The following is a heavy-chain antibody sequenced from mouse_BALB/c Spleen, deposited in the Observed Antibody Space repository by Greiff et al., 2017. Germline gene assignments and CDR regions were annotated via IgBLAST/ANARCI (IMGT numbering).Heavy chain of an antibody. CDR2: ISYSGST. CDR1: GYSITSDYA. CDR3: EREIRLYYFDY. J-gene: IGHJ2*01. Sequence: VQLKESGPGLVKPSPSLSLTCTVTGYSITSDYAWNWIRQFPGNQLEWMGYISYSGSTSYNPSLKSRISITRDTSKNQFFMQLNSVTTADTATYYGEREIRLYYFDYWGQGTTLTVSS. V-gene: IGHV3-2*02.